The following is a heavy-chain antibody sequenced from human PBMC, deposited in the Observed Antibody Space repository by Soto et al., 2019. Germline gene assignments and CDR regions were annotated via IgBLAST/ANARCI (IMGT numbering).Heavy chain of an antibody. CDR3: ASAAREYYYYGMDV. Sequence: EEQLLESGGGLVQPGGSLRLSCAASGFTISSYAMSWVRQAPGKGLEWVSAISGSGGSTYYADSVKGRFTISRDNSKNTLYLQMNSLRAEDTAVYYCASAAREYYYYGMDVWGQGTTVTVSS. CDR1: GFTISSYA. J-gene: IGHJ6*02. CDR2: ISGSGGST. V-gene: IGHV3-23*01.